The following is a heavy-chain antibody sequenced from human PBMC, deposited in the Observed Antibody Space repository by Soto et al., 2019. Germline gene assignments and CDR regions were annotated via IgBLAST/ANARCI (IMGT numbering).Heavy chain of an antibody. Sequence: EVQLVESGGGLVQPGRSLRLSCVASGFTADDYAMHWVRQAPGKGLEWVSGISSNSDTIDYADSVKGRFTNSRDNAKNSLFLQMNSLSPEDTALYYCAKDMKLGGMTTIHYFDSWGQGTLVTVSS. CDR1: GFTADDYA. CDR2: ISSNSDTI. J-gene: IGHJ4*02. CDR3: AKDMKLGGMTTIHYFDS. V-gene: IGHV3-9*02. D-gene: IGHD4-17*01.